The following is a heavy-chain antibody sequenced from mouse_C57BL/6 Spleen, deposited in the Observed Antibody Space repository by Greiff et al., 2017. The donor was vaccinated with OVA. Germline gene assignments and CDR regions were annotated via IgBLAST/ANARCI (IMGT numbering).Heavy chain of an antibody. D-gene: IGHD2-1*01. CDR1: GYSITSGYY. J-gene: IGHJ4*01. CDR2: ISYDGSN. V-gene: IGHV3-6*01. CDR3: AREGIYYGTLMDY. Sequence: ESGPGLVKPSQSLSLTCSVTGYSITSGYYWNWIRQFPGNKLEWMGYISYDGSNNSNPSLKNRISITRDTSKNQFFLKLNSVTTEDTATYYCAREGIYYGTLMDYWGQGTSVTVSS.